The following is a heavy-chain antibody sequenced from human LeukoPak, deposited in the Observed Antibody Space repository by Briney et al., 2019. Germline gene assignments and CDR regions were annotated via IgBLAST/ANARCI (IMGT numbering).Heavy chain of an antibody. CDR2: IIPIFGTA. V-gene: IGHV1-69*05. CDR1: GGTFSSYA. J-gene: IGHJ4*02. Sequence: SVKVSCKASGGTFSSYAISWVRQAPGQGLEWMGGIIPIFGTANYAQKFQGRVTITRDTSASTAYMELSSLRSEDTAVYYCARDPPGVNFDYWGQGTLVTVSS. CDR3: ARDPPGVNFDY.